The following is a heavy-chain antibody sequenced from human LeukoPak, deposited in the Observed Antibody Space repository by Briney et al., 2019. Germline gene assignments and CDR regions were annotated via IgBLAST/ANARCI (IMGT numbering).Heavy chain of an antibody. Sequence: SSETLSLTCTVSGGSISSSSYYWGWIRQPPGKGLEWIGSIYYSGSTYYNPSLKSRVTISVDTSKNQFSLKLSSVTAADTAVYYCAKESGGVIVNYYYYMDVWGKGTTVSVSS. D-gene: IGHD3-16*02. J-gene: IGHJ6*03. V-gene: IGHV4-39*02. CDR3: AKESGGVIVNYYYYMDV. CDR2: IYYSGST. CDR1: GGSISSSSYY.